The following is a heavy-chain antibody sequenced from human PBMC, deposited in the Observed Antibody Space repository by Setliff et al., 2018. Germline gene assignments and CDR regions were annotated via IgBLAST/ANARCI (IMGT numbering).Heavy chain of an antibody. V-gene: IGHV4-59*01. CDR2: IHYSGST. Sequence: TLSLTCTVSGGSISTFYWSWIRQSPEKGLEWIAYIHYSGSTNQNPSLKSRVTISLDTPKNQFSLKLSYMTAADTAVYYCATTTLGRYCSGGNCYFGYWGQGTLVTVSS. CDR1: GGSISTFY. CDR3: ATTTLGRYCSGGNCYFGY. D-gene: IGHD2-15*01. J-gene: IGHJ4*02.